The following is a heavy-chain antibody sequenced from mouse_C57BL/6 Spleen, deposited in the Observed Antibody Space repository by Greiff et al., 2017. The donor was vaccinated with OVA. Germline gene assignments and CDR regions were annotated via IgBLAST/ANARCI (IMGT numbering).Heavy chain of an antibody. CDR1: GYTFTSYW. CDR3: ARRYDYDLWFAY. CDR2: IYPGSGST. V-gene: IGHV1-55*01. D-gene: IGHD2-4*01. Sequence: VQLQQPGAELVKPGASVKMSCKASGYTFTSYWITWVKQRPGQGLEWIGDIYPGSGSTNYNEKFKSKATLTVDTSSSTAYMQLSSLTSEDSAVYYCARRYDYDLWFAYWGQGTLVTVSA. J-gene: IGHJ3*01.